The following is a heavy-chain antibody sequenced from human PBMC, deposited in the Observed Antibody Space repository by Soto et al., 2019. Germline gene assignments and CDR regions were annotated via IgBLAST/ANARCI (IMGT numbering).Heavy chain of an antibody. Sequence: SETLSLTCTVSGGSICSSGYYWGWIRQPPGKGLEWIGSIYYSGSTYYNPSLKSRVTISVDTSKNQFSLKLSSVTAADTAVYYCARRSDVAATRGAFDIWGQGTMVTVSS. D-gene: IGHD2-15*01. V-gene: IGHV4-39*01. CDR3: ARRSDVAATRGAFDI. J-gene: IGHJ3*02. CDR2: IYYSGST. CDR1: GGSICSSGYY.